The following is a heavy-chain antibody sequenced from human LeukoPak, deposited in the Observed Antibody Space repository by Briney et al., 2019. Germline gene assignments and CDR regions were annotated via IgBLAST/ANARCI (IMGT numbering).Heavy chain of an antibody. CDR3: ARAHYSSFDY. CDR1: GLSVSGFSFSDYT. V-gene: IGHV3-7*01. CDR2: IKEDGSEK. J-gene: IGHJ4*02. D-gene: IGHD3-22*01. Sequence: GGSLRLSCAASGLSVSGFSFSDYTMNWVRQAPGKGLEWVANIKEDGSEKHYVDSVKGRFTISRDNAKNSLYLQSLYLQMNSLRAEDTAVYYCARAHYSSFDYWGQGTLVTVSS.